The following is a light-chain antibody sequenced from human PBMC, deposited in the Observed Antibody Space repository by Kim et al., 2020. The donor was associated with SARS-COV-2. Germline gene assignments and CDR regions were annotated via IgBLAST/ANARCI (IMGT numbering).Light chain of an antibody. V-gene: IGLV3-9*01. Sequence: SVALGQTARMTCGGDNIEKRNVHWYQQRPGQAPILVIYRDSKRPSGIPERGSGSNSGNTATLTISRVQAGDEADYYCQVWDGRAVVFGGGTQLTVL. J-gene: IGLJ2*01. CDR1: NIEKRN. CDR2: RDS. CDR3: QVWDGRAVV.